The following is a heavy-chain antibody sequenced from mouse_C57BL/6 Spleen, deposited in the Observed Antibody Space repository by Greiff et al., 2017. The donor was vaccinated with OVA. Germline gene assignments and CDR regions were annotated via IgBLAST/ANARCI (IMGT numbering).Heavy chain of an antibody. D-gene: IGHD1-1*01. Sequence: VQLKQSGGGLVKPGGSLKLSCEASGFTFSDYGMHWVRQAPEKGLEWVAYISNGNSSIYYADTVKGRITIARYNAKNTLFLQMISLRSEDTAMYYGDSDALLLDYAMDYWGQGTSVTVSS. V-gene: IGHV5-17*01. J-gene: IGHJ4*01. CDR1: GFTFSDYG. CDR2: ISNGNSSI. CDR3: DSDALLLDYAMDY.